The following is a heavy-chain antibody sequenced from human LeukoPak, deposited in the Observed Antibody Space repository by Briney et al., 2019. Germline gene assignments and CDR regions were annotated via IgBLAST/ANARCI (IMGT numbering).Heavy chain of an antibody. CDR2: INTNTENP. J-gene: IGHJ4*02. D-gene: IGHD2-8*01. V-gene: IGHV7-4-1*02. Sequence: ASVKVSCKASGYTFTSYAMNWVRQAPGQGPEWMGWINTNTENPAYAQGFTGRFAFSLDISVSTAYLQINSLKAEDTAVYYCARMGYCTRATCGGAFDFWGQGTLVTVSS. CDR1: GYTFTSYA. CDR3: ARMGYCTRATCGGAFDF.